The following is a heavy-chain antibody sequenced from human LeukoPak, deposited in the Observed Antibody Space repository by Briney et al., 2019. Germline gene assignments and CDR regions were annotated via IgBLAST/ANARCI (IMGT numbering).Heavy chain of an antibody. CDR1: GGSISSYY. V-gene: IGHV4-59*01. CDR3: ARRAGAYSHPYDY. CDR2: IYYSGST. J-gene: IGHJ4*02. Sequence: PSETLSLTCTVSGGSISSYYWSWIRQPPGKGLEWIGYIYYSGSTNYNPSLKSRVTISVDTSKNQFSLKLSSVTAADTAVYYCARRAGAYSHPYDYWGQGTLVTVSS. D-gene: IGHD4/OR15-4a*01.